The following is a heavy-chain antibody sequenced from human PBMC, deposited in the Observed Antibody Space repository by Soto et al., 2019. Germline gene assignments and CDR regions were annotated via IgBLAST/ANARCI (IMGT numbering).Heavy chain of an antibody. CDR3: ARSPGYCTNGVCYTGDAFDI. CDR1: GGSINSGGYY. J-gene: IGHJ3*02. D-gene: IGHD2-8*01. CDR2: IYYSGST. V-gene: IGHV4-31*03. Sequence: KPSETLSLTCTVSGGSINSGGYYWSWIRQHPGKGLEWIGYIYYSGSTYYNPSLKSRVTISVDTSKNQFSLKLSSVTAADTAVYYCARSPGYCTNGVCYTGDAFDIWGQGTMVTVSS.